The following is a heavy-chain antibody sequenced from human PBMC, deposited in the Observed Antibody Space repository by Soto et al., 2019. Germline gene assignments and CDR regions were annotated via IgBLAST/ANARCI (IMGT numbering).Heavy chain of an antibody. CDR1: GGSISSYY. Sequence: QVQLQESGPGLVKPSETLSLTCTVSGGSISSYYWSWIRQHPGKGLEWIGYIYYSGSTNYNPSLKSRVTISVDTSKNQFSLKLSSVTAADTAVYYCAREFDFWSGYYVWGQGTLVTVSS. CDR3: AREFDFWSGYYV. D-gene: IGHD3-3*01. V-gene: IGHV4-59*01. J-gene: IGHJ4*02. CDR2: IYYSGST.